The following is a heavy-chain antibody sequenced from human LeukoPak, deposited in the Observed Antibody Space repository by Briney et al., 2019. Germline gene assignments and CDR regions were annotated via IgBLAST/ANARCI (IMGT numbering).Heavy chain of an antibody. CDR1: GVSISS. CDR2: IYYSGST. Sequence: PSETLSLTCSVSGVSISSLTWIRQSPGKGLEWIGYIYYSGSTNYNPSLKSRVTISVDTSKNQFSLKLSSVTAADTAVYYCAMRDYGGNSDGFDIWGQGTMVTVSS. D-gene: IGHD4-23*01. CDR3: AMRDYGGNSDGFDI. V-gene: IGHV4-59*01. J-gene: IGHJ3*02.